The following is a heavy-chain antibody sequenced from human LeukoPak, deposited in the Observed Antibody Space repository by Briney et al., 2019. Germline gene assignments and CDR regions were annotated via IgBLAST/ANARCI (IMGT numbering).Heavy chain of an antibody. CDR1: GFTFDDYA. V-gene: IGHV3-30-3*01. D-gene: IGHD3-16*01. CDR2: ISYDGSNK. Sequence: PGGSLRLPCAASGFTFDDYAMHWVRQAPGKGLEWVAVISYDGSNKYYADSVKGRFTISRDNSKNTLYVRMNSLRAEDTAVYYCAREDEGVFDYWGQGTLVTVSS. J-gene: IGHJ4*02. CDR3: AREDEGVFDY.